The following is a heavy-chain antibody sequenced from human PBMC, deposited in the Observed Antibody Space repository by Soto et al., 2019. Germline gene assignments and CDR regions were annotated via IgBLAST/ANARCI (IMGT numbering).Heavy chain of an antibody. D-gene: IGHD4-17*01. CDR3: AKRTGDRDYGVNVPFDI. J-gene: IGHJ3*02. Sequence: GGSLRLSCAASGFAFSPYAMSWVRQAPGKWLEWVSAISGSGGSTYYADSVKGRFTISRDNSKNTLYLQMNSLRAEDTAVYYCAKRTGDRDYGVNVPFDIWGQGTMVTVSS. CDR1: GFAFSPYA. CDR2: ISGSGGST. V-gene: IGHV3-23*01.